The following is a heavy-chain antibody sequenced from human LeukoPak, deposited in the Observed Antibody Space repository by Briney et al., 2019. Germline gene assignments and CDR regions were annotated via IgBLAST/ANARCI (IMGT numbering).Heavy chain of an antibody. D-gene: IGHD2-2*01. CDR3: TRESRPFCPFAY. CDR2: ISHSGTT. Sequence: PSETLSLTCGVSGGSIDITNYWSWARQAPGKGLEWIGEISHSGTTNYNPSLRSRVAMSLDRANNQFSLSLTSVTAADTAVYCTRESRPFCPFAYWGQGVLVTVSS. CDR1: GGSIDITNY. J-gene: IGHJ4*02. V-gene: IGHV4-4*02.